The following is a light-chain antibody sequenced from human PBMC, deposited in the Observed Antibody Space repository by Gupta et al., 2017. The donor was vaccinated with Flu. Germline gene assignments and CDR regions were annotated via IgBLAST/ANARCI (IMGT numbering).Light chain of an antibody. J-gene: IGLJ3*02. Sequence: SYALTQPPSVSVSPGQSAKITCSGDALPTKYAYWYQQKSGQAPVLVIYEDNKRPATVPERFSGSSSGTRATLTISGAQGEDEADYYCYSTDSSGNHGVFGGGTKLTVL. CDR3: YSTDSSGNHGV. CDR2: EDN. V-gene: IGLV3-10*01. CDR1: ALPTKY.